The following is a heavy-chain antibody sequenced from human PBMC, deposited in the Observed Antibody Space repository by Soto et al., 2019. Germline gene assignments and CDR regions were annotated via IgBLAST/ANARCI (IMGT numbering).Heavy chain of an antibody. D-gene: IGHD3-16*01. CDR2: KRALAGET. V-gene: IGHV3-23*01. CDR3: AKCKGGGAGYYYGMDV. J-gene: IGHJ6*02. Sequence: LRLSCVASEFTLSNYAMTWVRQAPGKGLEWVATKRALAGETFYADSVRGRFTISRDSSKNTVFLQMDSLRAEDTATYYCAKCKGGGAGYYYGMDVWGQGTTVTVSS. CDR1: EFTLSNYA.